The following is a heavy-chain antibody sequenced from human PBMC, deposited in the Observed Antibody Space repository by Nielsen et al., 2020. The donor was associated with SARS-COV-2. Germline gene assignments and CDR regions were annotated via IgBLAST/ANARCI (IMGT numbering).Heavy chain of an antibody. CDR1: GGSFSGYY. J-gene: IGHJ6*02. CDR2: INHSGST. Sequence: SETLSLTCAVYGGSFSGYYWSWIRQPPGKGLEWIGEINHSGSTNYNPSLKSRVTISVDTSKNQFSLKLSSVTAEDTAVYYCARARSYGMDVWGQGTTVTVSS. CDR3: ARARSYGMDV. V-gene: IGHV4-34*01.